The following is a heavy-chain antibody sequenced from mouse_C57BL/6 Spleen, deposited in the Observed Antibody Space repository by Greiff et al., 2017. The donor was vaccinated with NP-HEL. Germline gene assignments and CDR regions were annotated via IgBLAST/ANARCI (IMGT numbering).Heavy chain of an antibody. J-gene: IGHJ3*01. CDR3: ASLITTVEGFAY. D-gene: IGHD1-1*01. CDR2: IWSGGST. CDR1: GFSLTSYG. Sequence: VKLLESGPGLVQPSQSLSIPCTVSGFSLTSYGVHWVRQSPGKGLEWLGVIWSGGSTDYNAAFISRLSISKDNSKSQVFFKMNSLQADDTAIYYCASLITTVEGFAYWGQGTLVTVSA. V-gene: IGHV2-2*01.